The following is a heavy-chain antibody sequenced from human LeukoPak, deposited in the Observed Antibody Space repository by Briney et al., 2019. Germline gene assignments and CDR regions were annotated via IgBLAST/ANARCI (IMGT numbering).Heavy chain of an antibody. D-gene: IGHD6-13*01. CDR2: FDPEDGET. Sequence: ASVKVSCKVSGYTLTELSMHWVRQAPGKGLEWMGGFDPEDGETIYAQKFQGRATMTEDTSTDTAYMELSSLRSEDTAVYYCATSLLGAESPDTFDYWGQGTLVTVSS. CDR3: ATSLLGAESPDTFDY. V-gene: IGHV1-24*01. CDR1: GYTLTELS. J-gene: IGHJ4*02.